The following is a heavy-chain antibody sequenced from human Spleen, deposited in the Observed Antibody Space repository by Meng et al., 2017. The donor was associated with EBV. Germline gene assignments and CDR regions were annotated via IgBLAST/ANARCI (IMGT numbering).Heavy chain of an antibody. J-gene: IGHJ4*02. CDR1: GYTFTSYG. CDR2: ISAYNGNT. Sequence: QVQLVQSGAEVXXXXXSXKVXCKASGYTFTSYGISWVRQAPGQGLEWMGWISAYNGNTNYAQKLQGRVTMTTDTSTSTAYMELRSLRSDDTAVYYCARDRYGDRLFGYWGQGTLVTVSS. D-gene: IGHD4-17*01. V-gene: IGHV1-18*01. CDR3: ARDRYGDRLFGY.